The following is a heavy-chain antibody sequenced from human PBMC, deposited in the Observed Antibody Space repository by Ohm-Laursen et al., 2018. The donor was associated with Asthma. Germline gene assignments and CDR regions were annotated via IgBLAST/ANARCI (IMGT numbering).Heavy chain of an antibody. Sequence: SLRLSCAASGFTFTSYGMHWVRQAPGKGLEWVAVIWYDGSNKYYADSVKGRFTISRDNSKNTLYLQMSSLRAEDTAVYYCVKTQGGSSWPLNYFDFWGQGTLVTVSS. J-gene: IGHJ4*02. CDR3: VKTQGGSSWPLNYFDF. D-gene: IGHD6-13*01. CDR2: IWYDGSNK. V-gene: IGHV3-33*06. CDR1: GFTFTSYG.